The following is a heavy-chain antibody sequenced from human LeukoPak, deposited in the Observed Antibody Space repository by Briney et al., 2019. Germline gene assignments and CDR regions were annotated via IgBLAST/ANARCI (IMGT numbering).Heavy chain of an antibody. CDR1: GGSISSGIYY. J-gene: IGHJ4*02. CDR3: ARDRPHISGSPHFDY. Sequence: SETLSLTCTVSGGSISSGIYYWSWIRQPAGTGLEWIGRIFTSGNTNYNPSLRGRVAISFDTSKNQFSLNLSSVTAADTAVYYCARDRPHISGSPHFDYWGQGTLVTVSS. D-gene: IGHD6-19*01. CDR2: IFTSGNT. V-gene: IGHV4-61*02.